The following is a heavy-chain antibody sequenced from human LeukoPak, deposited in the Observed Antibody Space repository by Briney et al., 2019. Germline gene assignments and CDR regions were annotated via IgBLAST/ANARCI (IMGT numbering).Heavy chain of an antibody. Sequence: SETLSLTCDVSGGSVTSTNWWTWVRHPPGKGLEWIGEVHLDGRTNYNPSLKRRLIMSVDLPENHISLKLTSLTAADTAVYYCAREGGFYRPIDYSGQGTLVTVSS. V-gene: IGHV4-4*02. J-gene: IGHJ4*02. CDR2: VHLDGRT. D-gene: IGHD3-3*01. CDR3: AREGGFYRPIDY. CDR1: GGSVTSTNW.